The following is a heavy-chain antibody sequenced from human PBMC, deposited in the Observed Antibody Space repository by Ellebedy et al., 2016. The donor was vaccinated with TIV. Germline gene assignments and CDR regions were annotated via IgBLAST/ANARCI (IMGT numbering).Heavy chain of an antibody. CDR1: GFTFSTYS. V-gene: IGHV3-48*04. D-gene: IGHD1-26*01. Sequence: GESLKISCVASGFTFSTYSMNWVRQAPGKGLEWVSYICSSSSIIYYADSVKGRFTVSRDNAENSLYLQMNSLRAEDTAVYYCARDRIVGATSYGYWGQGALVTVSS. CDR2: ICSSSSII. J-gene: IGHJ4*02. CDR3: ARDRIVGATSYGY.